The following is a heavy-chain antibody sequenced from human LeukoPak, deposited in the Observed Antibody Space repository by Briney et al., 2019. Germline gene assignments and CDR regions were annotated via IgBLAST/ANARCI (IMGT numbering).Heavy chain of an antibody. V-gene: IGHV4-38-2*02. J-gene: IGHJ4*02. CDR2: IYHSGST. CDR3: ARGPYSSGWYHVLRYFDY. CDR1: GYSISSGYY. Sequence: SETLSLTCTVSGYSISSGYYWGWIRQPPGKGLEWIGSIYHSGSTYYNPSLKSRATISVDTSKNQFSLKLSSVTAADTAVYYCARGPYSSGWYHVLRYFDYWGQGTLVTVSS. D-gene: IGHD6-19*01.